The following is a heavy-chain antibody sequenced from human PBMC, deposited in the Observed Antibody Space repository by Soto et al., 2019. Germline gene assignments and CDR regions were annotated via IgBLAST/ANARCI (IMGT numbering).Heavy chain of an antibody. Sequence: GASVKVSCKVSGYTLTELSMHWVRQAPGKGLEWMGGFDPEDGETIYAQKFQGRVTMTEDTSTDTAYMELSSMRSEDTAVYYWATWRRITMVRGVIISEAFWFDPWGQGTLVTVSS. CDR3: ATWRRITMVRGVIISEAFWFDP. CDR2: FDPEDGET. CDR1: GYTLTELS. D-gene: IGHD3-10*01. J-gene: IGHJ5*02. V-gene: IGHV1-24*01.